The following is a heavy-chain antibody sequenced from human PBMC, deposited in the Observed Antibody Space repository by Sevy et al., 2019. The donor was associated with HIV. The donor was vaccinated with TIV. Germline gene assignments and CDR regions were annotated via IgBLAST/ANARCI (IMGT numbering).Heavy chain of an antibody. Sequence: SETLSLTCAVYGGSFSGYYWSWIRQPPGRGPEWIGEINHSGSTNYNPSLKSRVTISEDTSKNQFYLKLSSVTAADTAVYYCARHCGSTSCSHAFDIWGQGTVVTVSS. CDR3: ARHCGSTSCSHAFDI. CDR1: GGSFSGYY. V-gene: IGHV4-34*01. D-gene: IGHD2-2*01. J-gene: IGHJ3*02. CDR2: INHSGST.